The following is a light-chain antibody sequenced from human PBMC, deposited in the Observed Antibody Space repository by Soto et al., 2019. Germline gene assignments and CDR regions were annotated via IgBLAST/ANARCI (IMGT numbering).Light chain of an antibody. CDR2: DVT. CDR3: CSYTGRVV. V-gene: IGLV2-11*01. CDR1: SSDIGGSNF. J-gene: IGLJ2*01. Sequence: QSALPQPRSVSGSPGQSVTISFTGTSSDIGGSNFVSWYQQHPGKAPKLMIYDVTKRPSGVPDRFSGSKSGNTASLTISGLQADDEADYYCCSYTGRVVFGGGTKLTVL.